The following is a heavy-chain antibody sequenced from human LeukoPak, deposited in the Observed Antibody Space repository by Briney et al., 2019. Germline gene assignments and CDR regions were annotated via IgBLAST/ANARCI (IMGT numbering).Heavy chain of an antibody. CDR1: GGSISSYY. J-gene: IGHJ5*02. V-gene: IGHV4-4*09. D-gene: IGHD3-3*01. CDR2: IYTSGST. CDR3: ARHAYRTYDFWSGYLAWFDP. Sequence: SETLSLTCTVSGGSISSYYWSWIRQPPGKGLEWIGYIYTSGSTNYNPSLKSRVTISVDTSKNQFSLKLSSVTAADTAVYYCARHAYRTYDFWSGYLAWFDPWGQGPLVTVSS.